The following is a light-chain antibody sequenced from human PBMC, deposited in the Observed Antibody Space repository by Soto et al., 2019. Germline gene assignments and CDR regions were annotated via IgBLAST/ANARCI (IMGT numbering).Light chain of an antibody. CDR1: SSDVGSYNL. CDR2: EGS. J-gene: IGLJ1*01. Sequence: QSALTQPASVSGSPGQSITISCTGTSSDVGSYNLVSWYQVHPGKAPKLIIYEGSKRPSGVSNRFSASKSGNTASLTISGLQAEDEADYHCCSYAGTTTFYVFGTGIKLTVL. V-gene: IGLV2-23*03. CDR3: CSYAGTTTFYV.